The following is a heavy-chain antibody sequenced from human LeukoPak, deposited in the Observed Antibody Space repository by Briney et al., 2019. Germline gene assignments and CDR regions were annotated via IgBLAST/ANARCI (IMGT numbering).Heavy chain of an antibody. J-gene: IGHJ4*02. Sequence: GGSLRLSCAASGFTFDDYAMHWVRQAPGKGLGWVSGISWNSGSIGYADSVKGRFTISRDNAKNSLYLQMNSLRAEDTALYYCAKGYYYDSSGYHGAYFDYWGQGTLVTVSS. CDR1: GFTFDDYA. CDR2: ISWNSGSI. V-gene: IGHV3-9*01. CDR3: AKGYYYDSSGYHGAYFDY. D-gene: IGHD3-22*01.